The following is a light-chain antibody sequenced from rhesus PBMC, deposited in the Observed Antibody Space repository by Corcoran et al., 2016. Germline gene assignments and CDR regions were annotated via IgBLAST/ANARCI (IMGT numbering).Light chain of an antibody. Sequence: DIQMTQSPSSLSASVGDTVTITCRASQNISSWLAWYQQKPGKAPKLLIYKASSLQSGVPSRFSGSGSWTDFTLTISSLQSEGFSTYYCHQYSSSPRALTFGGGTKVELK. J-gene: IGKJ4*01. CDR2: KAS. CDR1: QNISSW. CDR3: HQYSSSPRALT. V-gene: IGKV1-22*01.